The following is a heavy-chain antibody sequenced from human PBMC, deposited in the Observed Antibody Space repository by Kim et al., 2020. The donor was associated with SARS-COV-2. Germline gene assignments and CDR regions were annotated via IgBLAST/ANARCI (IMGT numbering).Heavy chain of an antibody. CDR2: LSYSGST. D-gene: IGHD1-1*01. J-gene: IGHJ5*02. CDR1: GASIAISTYY. V-gene: IGHV4-39*07. CDR3: ARNGLDTMRWFDP. Sequence: SETLSLTCSVSGASIAISTYYWGWIRQPPGKGLEWIGSLSYSGSTFYNPSLETRVTISVDTSKNHFSLKLTSVTAADTAIYYCARNGLDTMRWFDPWGQGMLVTVS.